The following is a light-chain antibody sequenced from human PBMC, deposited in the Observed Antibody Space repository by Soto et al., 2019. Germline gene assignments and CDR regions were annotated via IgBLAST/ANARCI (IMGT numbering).Light chain of an antibody. CDR1: SSDVGGYKY. CDR3: CSYAGGFTWV. V-gene: IGLV2-11*01. CDR2: DVS. Sequence: QSALTQPRSVSESPGQSVTISCSGTSSDVGGYKYVSWYQQHPGKAPKLMIYDVSKRPSGVPDRFSGSKSGSTASLTISGLQAEDEADYYCCSYAGGFTWVFGGGTKLTVL. J-gene: IGLJ3*02.